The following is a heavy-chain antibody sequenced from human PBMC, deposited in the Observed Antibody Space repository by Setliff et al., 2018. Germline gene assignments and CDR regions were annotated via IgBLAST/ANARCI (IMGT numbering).Heavy chain of an antibody. CDR1: GFTFSSYS. V-gene: IGHV3-48*01. CDR2: ISSSSSTI. D-gene: IGHD1-26*01. Sequence: GGSLRLSCAASGFTFSSYSMNWVRQAPGKGLEWVSYISSSSSTIYYADSVKGRFTISRDNAKNSLYLQMNSLRAEDTAVYYCAREVVGTPSAFDIWGQGTMVTVSS. J-gene: IGHJ3*02. CDR3: AREVVGTPSAFDI.